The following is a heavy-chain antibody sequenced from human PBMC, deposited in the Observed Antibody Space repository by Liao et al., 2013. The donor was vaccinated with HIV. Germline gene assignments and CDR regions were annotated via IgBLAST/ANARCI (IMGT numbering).Heavy chain of an antibody. J-gene: IGHJ4*02. CDR3: ARNAEDSSGYSV. CDR1: GGSFSGYY. V-gene: IGHV4-34*01. D-gene: IGHD3-22*01. CDR2: IKHGGST. Sequence: QVQLQQWGAGLLKPSETLSLTCAVYGGSFSGYYWTWIRQPPGKGLEWIGEIKHGGSTNYNPSLKSRVTISVDTSKNQFSLKLSSVTAADTAVYYCARNAEDSSGYSVWGQGTLVTVSS.